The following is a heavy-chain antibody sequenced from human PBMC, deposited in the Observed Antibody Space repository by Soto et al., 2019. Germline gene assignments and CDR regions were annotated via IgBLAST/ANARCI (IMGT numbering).Heavy chain of an antibody. V-gene: IGHV3-23*05. J-gene: IGHJ4*02. CDR2: IVPSGSRA. Sequence: VGSLRLSCAASGFTFSTSVMAWVRRAPGKGLEWISSIVPSGSRAFYADSVKGRFTISRDNSRTTLYLQLNSLRVDDTAVYYCAAYADGPYRPPYDYWGQGTLVTVSS. CDR3: AAYADGPYRPPYDY. CDR1: GFTFSTSV.